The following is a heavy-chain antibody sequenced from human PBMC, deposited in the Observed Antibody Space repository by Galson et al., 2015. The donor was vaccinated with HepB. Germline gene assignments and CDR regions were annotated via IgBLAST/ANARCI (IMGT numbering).Heavy chain of an antibody. CDR3: ARGSAVAGWYFDL. J-gene: IGHJ2*01. CDR2: IWDDGSSK. CDR1: GFTFSSYG. V-gene: IGHV3-33*01. Sequence: SLRLSCAASGFTFSSYGMDWVRQAPGKGLEWVALIWDDGSSKYYGDSVKGRFTISRDNSKNTVYLQMNSLRAEDTAVHYCARGSAVAGWYFDLWGRGTLVTVSS. D-gene: IGHD6-19*01.